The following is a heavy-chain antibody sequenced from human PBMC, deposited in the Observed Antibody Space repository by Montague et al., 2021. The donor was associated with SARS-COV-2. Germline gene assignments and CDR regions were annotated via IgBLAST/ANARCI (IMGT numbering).Heavy chain of an antibody. D-gene: IGHD3-3*01. V-gene: IGHV4-31*03. CDR1: GGSISSGGYY. Sequence: TLSLTCTVSGGSISSGGYYWSWIRQHPGKGLEWIGYIYYSGSTYYNPSLKSRVTISVDTSKNQFSLKLSSVTAADTAVYYCARVRGGFLEWLLYFDYWGQGNLVTGSS. CDR3: ARVRGGFLEWLLYFDY. J-gene: IGHJ4*02. CDR2: IYYSGST.